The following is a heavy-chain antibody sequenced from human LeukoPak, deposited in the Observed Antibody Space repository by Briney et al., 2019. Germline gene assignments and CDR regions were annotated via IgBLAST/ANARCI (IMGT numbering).Heavy chain of an antibody. D-gene: IGHD3-22*01. V-gene: IGHV3-48*03. Sequence: GGSLRLSCAASGFTFSSYEMNWVRQAPGKGLEWVSYISSSGSTIYYADSVKGRFTISRDNAKNSLYLQMNSLRAEDTAVYYCARAVTRYYYDSSGYYHGYYYYYMDVWGKGTTVTISS. CDR2: ISSSGSTI. CDR3: ARAVTRYYYDSSGYYHGYYYYYMDV. CDR1: GFTFSSYE. J-gene: IGHJ6*03.